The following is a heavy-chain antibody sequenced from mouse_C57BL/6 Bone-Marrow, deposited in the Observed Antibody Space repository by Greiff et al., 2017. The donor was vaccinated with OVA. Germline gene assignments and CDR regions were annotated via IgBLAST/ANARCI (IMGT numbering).Heavy chain of an antibody. CDR3: ARSRTYYSNYYFDY. D-gene: IGHD2-5*01. CDR2: MYPGDGDT. CDR1: GYAFSSSW. Sequence: VQLQQSGPELVKPGASVKISCKASGYAFSSSWMNWVKQRPGKGLEWIGRMYPGDGDTNYNGKFKGKATLTADKSSSTAYMQLSSLTSEDSAVYFCARSRTYYSNYYFDYWGQGTTLTVSS. J-gene: IGHJ2*01. V-gene: IGHV1-82*01.